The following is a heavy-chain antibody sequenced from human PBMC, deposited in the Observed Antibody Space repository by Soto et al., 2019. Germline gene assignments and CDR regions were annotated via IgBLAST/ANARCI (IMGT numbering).Heavy chain of an antibody. Sequence: PGGSLRLSCAASGFTFSSYGMHWVRQAPGKGLEWVAVISYDGSNKYYADSVKGRFTISGDNSKNTLYLQMNSLRAEDTAVYYCAREAHGLLWFGDLPDWGQGTLVTVSS. CDR1: GFTFSSYG. V-gene: IGHV3-30*03. D-gene: IGHD3-10*01. CDR2: ISYDGSNK. CDR3: AREAHGLLWFGDLPD. J-gene: IGHJ4*02.